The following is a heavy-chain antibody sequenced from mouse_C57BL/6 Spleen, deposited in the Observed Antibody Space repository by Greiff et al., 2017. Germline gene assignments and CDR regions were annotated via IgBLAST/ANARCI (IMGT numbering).Heavy chain of an antibody. Sequence: QVQLQQPGAELVRPGSSVKLSCKASGYTFTSYWMHWVKQRPIQGLEWIGNIDPSDSETHYNQKFKDKATLTVDKSSSTAYRQLSSLTSEDSAVYYCARTHYGSPWYFDVWGTGTTVTVSS. J-gene: IGHJ1*03. CDR1: GYTFTSYW. D-gene: IGHD1-1*01. CDR3: ARTHYGSPWYFDV. V-gene: IGHV1-52*01. CDR2: IDPSDSET.